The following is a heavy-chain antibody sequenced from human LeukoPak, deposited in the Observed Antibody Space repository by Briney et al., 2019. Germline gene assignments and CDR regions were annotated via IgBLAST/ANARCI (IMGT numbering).Heavy chain of an antibody. CDR2: ISSSGSTI. V-gene: IGHV3-11*01. J-gene: IGHJ5*02. CDR1: GFTFSDYY. Sequence: GSLRLSCAASGFTFSDYYMSWIRQAPGKGLEWVSYISSSGSTIYYADSVKGRFTISRDNAKDSLYLQMNSLRAEDTAVYYCASPLGYSSSPFDPWGQGTLVTVSS. CDR3: ASPLGYSSSPFDP. D-gene: IGHD6-13*01.